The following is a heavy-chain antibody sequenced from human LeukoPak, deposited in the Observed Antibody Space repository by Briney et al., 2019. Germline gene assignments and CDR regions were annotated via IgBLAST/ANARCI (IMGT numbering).Heavy chain of an antibody. D-gene: IGHD6-19*01. Sequence: GGSLRLSCAASGFTFSDHYMDWVRQAPGKGLEWVGRTRNKANSYTTEYAASVKGRFTISRDDSKNSLYLQMNSLKTEDTAVYYCTRVSGWSPDVWGQGTTVTVSS. V-gene: IGHV3-72*01. CDR2: TRNKANSYTT. J-gene: IGHJ6*02. CDR1: GFTFSDHY. CDR3: TRVSGWSPDV.